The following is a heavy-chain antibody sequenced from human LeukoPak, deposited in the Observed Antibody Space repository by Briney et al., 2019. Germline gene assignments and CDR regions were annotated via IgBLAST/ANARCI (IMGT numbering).Heavy chain of an antibody. CDR1: GFTFSSYA. D-gene: IGHD6-19*01. CDR2: ISYDGSNK. CDR3: AKAIRNPAIAVATHY. J-gene: IGHJ4*02. V-gene: IGHV3-30*04. Sequence: HTGGSLRLSCAASGFTFSSYAMHWVRQAPGKGLEWVAVISYDGSNKYYADSVKGRFTISRDNSKNTLYLQMNSLRAEDTATYHCAKAIRNPAIAVATHYWGQGTLVTVSS.